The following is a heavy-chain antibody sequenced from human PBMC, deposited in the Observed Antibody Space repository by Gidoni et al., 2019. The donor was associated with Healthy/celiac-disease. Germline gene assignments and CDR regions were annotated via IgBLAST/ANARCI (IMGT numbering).Heavy chain of an antibody. D-gene: IGHD6-6*01. Sequence: EVQLLESGGGLVQPGGSLRLSWAASGFTLSSYAMSWVRQAPGKGLEWVSAISGSGGSTYYADSVKGRFTISRDNSKNTLYLHMNSLSAEDTAVYYCAKCLSGYSSSVDYWGQGTLVTVSS. CDR3: AKCLSGYSSSVDY. CDR1: GFTLSSYA. CDR2: ISGSGGST. V-gene: IGHV3-23*01. J-gene: IGHJ4*02.